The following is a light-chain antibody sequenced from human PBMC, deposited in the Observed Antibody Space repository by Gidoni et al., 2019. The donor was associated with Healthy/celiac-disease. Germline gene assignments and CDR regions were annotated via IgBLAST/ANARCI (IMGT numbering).Light chain of an antibody. Sequence: EIGRTQYPATLSVSPGERATLPGRASQSVSSNLAWYQQKPGQAPRLLLYGASTRATGIPARFSGSGSGTEFTIPISSLQSEDFAVYYCQQYNNWPRTFGQGTKVEIK. V-gene: IGKV3-15*01. CDR2: GAS. CDR3: QQYNNWPRT. J-gene: IGKJ1*01. CDR1: QSVSSN.